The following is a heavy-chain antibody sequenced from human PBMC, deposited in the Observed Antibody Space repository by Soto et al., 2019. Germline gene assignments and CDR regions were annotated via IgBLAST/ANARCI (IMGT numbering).Heavy chain of an antibody. CDR2: IYYSGST. V-gene: IGHV4-59*01. Sequence: PSETLSLTCTVSGGSISSYYWSWIRQPPGKGLEWIGYIYYSGSTNYNPSLKSRVTISVDTSKNQFSLKLSSVTAADTAVYYCARASLYDYIWGSHIKAFDIWGQGTMVTVSS. CDR3: ARASLYDYIWGSHIKAFDI. CDR1: GGSISSYY. J-gene: IGHJ3*02. D-gene: IGHD3-16*01.